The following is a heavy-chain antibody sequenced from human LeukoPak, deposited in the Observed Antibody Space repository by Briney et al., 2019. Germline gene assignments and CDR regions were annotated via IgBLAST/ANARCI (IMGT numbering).Heavy chain of an antibody. D-gene: IGHD5-24*01. CDR3: ARGGRARDFDY. Sequence: SETLSLTCTVSGYSISSGYYWGWIRQPPGKGLEWIGSIYHSGSTYYNPSLKSRVTISVDTSKNQFTLKLSSVTAADTAVYYCARGGRARDFDYWGQGTLVTVSS. V-gene: IGHV4-38-2*02. J-gene: IGHJ4*02. CDR1: GYSISSGYY. CDR2: IYHSGST.